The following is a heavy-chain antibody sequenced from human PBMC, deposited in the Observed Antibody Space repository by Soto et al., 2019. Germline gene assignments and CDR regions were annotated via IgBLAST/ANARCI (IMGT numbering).Heavy chain of an antibody. CDR1: GFTFTSSA. D-gene: IGHD2-2*01. J-gene: IGHJ4*02. Sequence: SVKVSCKASGFTFTSSAVQWVRQARGQRLEWIGWIVVGSGNTNYAQKSQERVTITRDMSTSTAYMELSSLRSEDTAVYYCAADLVPAAAMPIDYWGQGTLVTVS. V-gene: IGHV1-58*01. CDR2: IVVGSGNT. CDR3: AADLVPAAAMPIDY.